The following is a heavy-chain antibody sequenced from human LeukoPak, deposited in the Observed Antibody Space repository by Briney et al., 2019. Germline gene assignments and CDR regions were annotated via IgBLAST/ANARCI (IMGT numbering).Heavy chain of an antibody. J-gene: IGHJ4*02. CDR3: AKFGFCSSTSCPAPY. V-gene: IGHV3-30*02. D-gene: IGHD2-2*01. CDR2: IRYDGSNK. CDR1: GFIFSDYG. Sequence: GGSLRLSCSVSGFIFSDYGMHWVRQAPGRGLEWVTFIRYDGSNKYYAESVKGRFTISRDNSKNTVYLQMSSLRAEDTAVYYCAKFGFCSSTSCPAPYWGQGTLVTVSS.